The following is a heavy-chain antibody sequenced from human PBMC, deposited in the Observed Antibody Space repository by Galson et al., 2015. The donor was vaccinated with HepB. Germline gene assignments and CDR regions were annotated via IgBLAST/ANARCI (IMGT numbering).Heavy chain of an antibody. CDR2: ISFDGNKI. J-gene: IGHJ6*03. CDR1: GLNFTTYG. D-gene: IGHD1-14*01. Sequence: SLRLSCASSGLNFTTYGMHWIRQAPGKGLEWVAVISFDGNKIYYADSVKGRFTISRDDSKNTVFLQMNSLSAEDTAVYHCAKAGDRTYYYYYMDVWGKGTTVTVSS. CDR3: AKAGDRTYYYYYMDV. V-gene: IGHV3-30*18.